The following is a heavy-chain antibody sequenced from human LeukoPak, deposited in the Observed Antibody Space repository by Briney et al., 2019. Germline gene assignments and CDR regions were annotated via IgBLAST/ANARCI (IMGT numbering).Heavy chain of an antibody. CDR2: IRYDGSNK. Sequence: GGSLRLSCAASGFTFSSYGMHWVRQAPGKGLEWVAFIRYDGSNKYYADSVKGRFTISRDNSKNTLYLQMNSLRAEDTAVYYCAKDTTPPKAGFDRWAQGTLVTVSS. D-gene: IGHD1-14*01. CDR3: AKDTTPPKAGFDR. J-gene: IGHJ5*02. V-gene: IGHV3-30*02. CDR1: GFTFSSYG.